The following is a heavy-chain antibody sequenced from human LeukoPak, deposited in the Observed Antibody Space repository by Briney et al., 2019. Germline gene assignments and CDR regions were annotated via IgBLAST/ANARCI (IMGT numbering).Heavy chain of an antibody. Sequence: SVKVSCKASGGTFSSYAISWVRQAPGQGLEWMGGIIPIFGTANYAQKFQGRVTITADESTSTAYMELSSLRSEDTAVYYCARGSFPYYYDSSGYYPAWGQGTLVTVSS. CDR2: IIPIFGTA. CDR3: ARGSFPYYYDSSGYYPA. J-gene: IGHJ4*02. CDR1: GGTFSSYA. V-gene: IGHV1-69*13. D-gene: IGHD3-22*01.